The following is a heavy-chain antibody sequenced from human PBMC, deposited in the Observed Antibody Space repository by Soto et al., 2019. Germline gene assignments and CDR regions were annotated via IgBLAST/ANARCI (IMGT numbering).Heavy chain of an antibody. CDR3: ARVSTWNLRYFPH. CDR1: GFSFSTYY. J-gene: IGHJ1*01. CDR2: ISSSGSTM. D-gene: IGHD1-1*01. Sequence: QVQLVESGGGLVKPGGSLRLSCEASGFSFSTYYMTWIRQAPGKGLEWVSYISSSGSTMYYADSVTGRFTISMDNTKNSPYLQMNSLRVEDTAVYYCARVSTWNLRYFPHWGQGTRVTVSS. V-gene: IGHV3-11*01.